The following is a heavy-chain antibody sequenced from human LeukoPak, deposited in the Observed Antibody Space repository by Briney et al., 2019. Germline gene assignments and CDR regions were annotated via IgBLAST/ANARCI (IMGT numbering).Heavy chain of an antibody. V-gene: IGHV3-7*03. CDR1: GFTFSSYW. D-gene: IGHD4-23*01. CDR3: ARDSVVDY. CDR2: IKQDGSAK. J-gene: IGHJ4*02. Sequence: GGSLRLSCAASGFTFSSYWMSWVRLAPGKGLEWVANIKQDGSAKFYVESVKGRFTISRDNAKNSLYLQMNSLRAEDTAVYYCARDSVVDYWGQGTLVTVSS.